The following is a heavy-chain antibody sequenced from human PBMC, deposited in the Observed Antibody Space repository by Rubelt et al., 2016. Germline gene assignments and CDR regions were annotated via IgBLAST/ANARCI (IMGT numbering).Heavy chain of an antibody. CDR1: GFTFSSYS. D-gene: IGHD5-24*01. CDR3: AREYGGEMATNAFDI. J-gene: IGHJ3*02. Sequence: EVQLVESGGGLVQPGGSLRLSCAASGFTFSSYSMNWVRQAPGKGLEWVSYISSSSSTIYYADSVKGRFTISRDNAKNSLYLQMNSLRDEDTAVYYCAREYGGEMATNAFDIWGQGTMVTVSS. V-gene: IGHV3-48*02. CDR2: ISSSSSTI.